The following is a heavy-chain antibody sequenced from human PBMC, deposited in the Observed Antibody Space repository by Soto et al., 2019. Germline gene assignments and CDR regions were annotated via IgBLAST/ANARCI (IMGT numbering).Heavy chain of an antibody. CDR3: AKDLPRKETLMDKMGFDN. D-gene: IGHD3-10*01. CDR2: ISYDESKK. V-gene: IGHV3-30*18. CDR1: GFTFTSYG. Sequence: QVQLVESGGGVVQPGRSLRLSCAASGFTFTSYGMHWVRQAPGKGLEWVAVISYDESKKYYTDSVKGRFTISRDNSKNTLYLQLNSLRAEDTALYYCAKDLPRKETLMDKMGFDNWGQGTLVTVSS. J-gene: IGHJ4*02.